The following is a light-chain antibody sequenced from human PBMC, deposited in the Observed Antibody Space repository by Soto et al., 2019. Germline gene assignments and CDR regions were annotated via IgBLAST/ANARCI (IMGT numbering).Light chain of an antibody. V-gene: IGKV3-20*01. CDR3: QQYGSSPPYT. Sequence: EIVLTQSPGTLSLSPGERATLSCRASQSVSSSYLAWYQQKPGQAPRLLIYGASSRATGIPDGFSGSGSGTDFTLTISRLEPEDVAVYYCQQYGSSPPYTFGQGTKLEIK. J-gene: IGKJ2*01. CDR2: GAS. CDR1: QSVSSSY.